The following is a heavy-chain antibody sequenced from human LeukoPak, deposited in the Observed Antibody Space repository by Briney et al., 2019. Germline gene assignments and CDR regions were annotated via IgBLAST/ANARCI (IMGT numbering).Heavy chain of an antibody. V-gene: IGHV4-59*08. D-gene: IGHD2-2*01. CDR3: ARLSEDTVVLPAAMAHYFDY. Sequence: TSETLSLTCTVSGGSISGYYWSWIRQPPGKGLQFIGYIHYTGSTNYNPSLESRDTLSVDTSKNQFSLKLRSVTAADTAVYYCARLSEDTVVLPAAMAHYFDYWGQGTLVTVSS. J-gene: IGHJ4*02. CDR2: IHYTGST. CDR1: GGSISGYY.